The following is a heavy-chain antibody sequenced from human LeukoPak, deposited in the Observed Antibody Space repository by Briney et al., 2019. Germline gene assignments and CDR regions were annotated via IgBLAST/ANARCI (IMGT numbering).Heavy chain of an antibody. D-gene: IGHD5-18*01. J-gene: IGHJ4*02. V-gene: IGHV5-51*01. CDR1: GCSSTSYW. CDR3: ARRAMVCFDY. Sequence: GESLKISCKGSGCSSTSYWIGLVRQMPGKGLEWMGIIYPGDSDTRYSPSFQGQVTISADNSISTAYLQWSSLKASDTAMYYCARRAMVCFDYWGQGTLVTVSS. CDR2: IYPGDSDT.